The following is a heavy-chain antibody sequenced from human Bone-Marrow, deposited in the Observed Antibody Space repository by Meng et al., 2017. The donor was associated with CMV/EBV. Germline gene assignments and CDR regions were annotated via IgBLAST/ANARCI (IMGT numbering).Heavy chain of an antibody. CDR3: EIERGNRLYYYYGLDV. CDR1: GGSISSSSYY. J-gene: IGHJ6*02. CDR2: IYYSGST. Sequence: GSLRLSCTVSGGSISSSSYYWGWIRQPPGKGLEWIGSIYYSGSTYYNPSLKSRVTISVDTSKNQFSLKLSSVTAADTAVYYCEIERGNRLYYYYGLDVWGQGTTVTVSS. V-gene: IGHV4-39*07.